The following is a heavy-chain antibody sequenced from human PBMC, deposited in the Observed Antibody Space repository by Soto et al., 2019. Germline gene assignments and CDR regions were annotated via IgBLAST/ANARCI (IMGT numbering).Heavy chain of an antibody. CDR3: ASSVLVTSTMNYFDL. CDR1: GYSSSNFW. CDR2: IYPDDSDT. Sequence: GESLKISCQAPGYSSSNFWVAWVRQMPGEGLAWLGIIYPDDSDTRYSPSFLSQVTISADKSIKTTYLQWSSLKASDTAIYFCASSVLVTSTMNYFDLWGQGTLVTVSS. D-gene: IGHD2-8*02. J-gene: IGHJ4*02. V-gene: IGHV5-51*01.